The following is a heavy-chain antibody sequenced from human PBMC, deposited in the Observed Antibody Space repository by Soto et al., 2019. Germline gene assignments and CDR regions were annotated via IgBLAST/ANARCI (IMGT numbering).Heavy chain of an antibody. CDR1: GYTFTSYD. CDR2: MNPNSGNT. Sequence: QVQLVQSGAEVKKPGASVKVSCKASGYTFTSYDINWVRQATGQGLEWMGWMNPNSGNTGYAQKFQGRLTMTRNTSISTAYMELSSLRSEDTAVYYCARWPDGYYYYGMDVWGQGTTVTVSS. CDR3: ARWPDGYYYYGMDV. V-gene: IGHV1-8*01. J-gene: IGHJ6*02.